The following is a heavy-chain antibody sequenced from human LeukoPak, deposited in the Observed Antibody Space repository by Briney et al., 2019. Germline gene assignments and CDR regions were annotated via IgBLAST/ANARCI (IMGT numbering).Heavy chain of an antibody. CDR3: AGNTMVRGVIAYYYYGMDV. CDR2: INPNSGGT. J-gene: IGHJ6*02. Sequence: GASVKVSCKASGYTFTDYYMHWVRQAPGQGLEWMGWINPNSGGTNYAQKFQGRVTMTRDTSISTAYMELSRLRSDDTAVYYCAGNTMVRGVIAYYYYGMDVWGQGTTVTVSS. V-gene: IGHV1-2*02. CDR1: GYTFTDYY. D-gene: IGHD3-10*01.